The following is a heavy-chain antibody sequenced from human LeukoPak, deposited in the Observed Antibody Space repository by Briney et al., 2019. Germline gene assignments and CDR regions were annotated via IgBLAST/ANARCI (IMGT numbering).Heavy chain of an antibody. CDR3: AALGSSGWGGY. V-gene: IGHV1-58*02. D-gene: IGHD6-19*01. CDR2: IVVGSGNT. J-gene: IGHJ4*02. Sequence: ASVKVSCKASGFTFTSSAMQWVRQARVQRLEWIGWIVVGSGNTNYAQKFQERVTITRDMSTSTAYMELSSLRSEDTAVYYCAALGSSGWGGYWGQGTLVTVSS. CDR1: GFTFTSSA.